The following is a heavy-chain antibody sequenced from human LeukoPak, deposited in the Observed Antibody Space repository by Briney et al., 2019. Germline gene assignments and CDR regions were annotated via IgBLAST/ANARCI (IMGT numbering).Heavy chain of an antibody. Sequence: ASVKVSCKASGYTFTSYYMHWVRQAPGQGLEWMGIINPSGGSTSYAQKFQGRVTMTRDTSTSTVYMELSSLRSEDTAVYYRASPSTTVTTYDAFDIWGQGTMVTVSS. D-gene: IGHD4-17*01. J-gene: IGHJ3*02. CDR3: ASPSTTVTTYDAFDI. V-gene: IGHV1-46*01. CDR2: INPSGGST. CDR1: GYTFTSYY.